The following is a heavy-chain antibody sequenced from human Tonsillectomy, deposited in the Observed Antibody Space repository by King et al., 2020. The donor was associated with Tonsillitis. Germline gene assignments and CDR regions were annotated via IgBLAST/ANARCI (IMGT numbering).Heavy chain of an antibody. CDR1: GGSISSYY. D-gene: IGHD3-22*01. Sequence: VQLQESGPGLVKPSETLSLTCSVSGGSISSYYWSWIRQPAGKGLEWIGRIYTSGSTNYNPSLKSRVTMSVDTSKNQFSLKLSSVTAADTAVYYCARGWGGDYDSSGYYLLSLDYWGQGTLVTVSS. V-gene: IGHV4-4*07. CDR2: IYTSGST. CDR3: ARGWGGDYDSSGYYLLSLDY. J-gene: IGHJ4*02.